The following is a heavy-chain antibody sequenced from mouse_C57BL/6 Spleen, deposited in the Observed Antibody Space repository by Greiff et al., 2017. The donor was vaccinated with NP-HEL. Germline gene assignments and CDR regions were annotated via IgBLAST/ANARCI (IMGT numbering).Heavy chain of an antibody. CDR3: ARGRITTVVPNWYFDV. Sequence: QVQLQQPGAELVKPGASVKMSCKASGYTFTSYWITWVKQRPGQGLEWIGDIYPGSGSTNYNEKFKSKATLTVDTSSSTAYMQLSSLTSEDSAVYYCARGRITTVVPNWYFDVWGTGTTVTVSS. J-gene: IGHJ1*03. D-gene: IGHD1-1*01. CDR2: IYPGSGST. CDR1: GYTFTSYW. V-gene: IGHV1-55*01.